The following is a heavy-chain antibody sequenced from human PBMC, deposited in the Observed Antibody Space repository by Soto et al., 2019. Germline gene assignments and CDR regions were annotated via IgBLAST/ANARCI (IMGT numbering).Heavy chain of an antibody. CDR3: VTETGAHGYVP. CDR2: IYYSGST. J-gene: IGHJ5*02. V-gene: IGHV4-31*03. Sequence: SETLSLTCTVSGASITTGTYYWSWIRQPPGKGLEWIGYIYYSGSTYYNPSLKSRVIISVDTSKKQFSLKMSSVTAADTAVYYCVTETGAHGYVPWGPGTLVTVSS. D-gene: IGHD1-1*01. CDR1: GASITTGTYY.